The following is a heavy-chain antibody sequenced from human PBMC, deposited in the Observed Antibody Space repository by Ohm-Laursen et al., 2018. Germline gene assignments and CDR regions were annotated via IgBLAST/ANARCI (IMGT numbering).Heavy chain of an antibody. D-gene: IGHD3-3*01. J-gene: IGHJ6*02. CDR3: AFPLFVLRFLEWLPPHRDHYYGMDV. CDR2: IIPIFGTA. V-gene: IGHV1-69*13. Sequence: SVKVSCKASGGTFSSYAISWVRQAPGQGLEWMGGIIPIFGTANYAQKFQGRVTITADESTSTAYMELSSLRSEDTAVYYCAFPLFVLRFLEWLPPHRDHYYGMDVWGQGTTVTVSS. CDR1: GGTFSSYA.